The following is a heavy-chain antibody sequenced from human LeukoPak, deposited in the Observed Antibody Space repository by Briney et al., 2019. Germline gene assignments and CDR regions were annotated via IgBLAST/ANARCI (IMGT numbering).Heavy chain of an antibody. CDR1: GFNFNTYG. V-gene: IGHV3-48*04. J-gene: IGHJ6*03. Sequence: GGSLRLSCAASGFNFNTYGMHWVRQAPGKGLEWVSYISSSGSTIYYADSVKGRFTISRDNAKNSLYLQMNSLRAEDTAVYYCARRFRSSLGEYYYMDVWGKGTTVTVSS. CDR2: ISSSGSTI. D-gene: IGHD6-13*01. CDR3: ARRFRSSLGEYYYMDV.